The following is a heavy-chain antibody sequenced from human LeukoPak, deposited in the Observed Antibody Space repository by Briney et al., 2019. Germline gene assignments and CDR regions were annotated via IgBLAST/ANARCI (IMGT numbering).Heavy chain of an antibody. V-gene: IGHV3-30-3*01. CDR2: ISYDGSNK. D-gene: IGHD6-13*01. Sequence: SCKASGYTFTGYCMHWVRQAPGKGLEWVAVISYDGSNKYYADSVKGRFTISRDNSKNTLYLQMNSLRAEDTAVYYCARDMGIAAAGTLDYWGQGTLVTVSS. CDR1: GYTFTGYC. CDR3: ARDMGIAAAGTLDY. J-gene: IGHJ4*02.